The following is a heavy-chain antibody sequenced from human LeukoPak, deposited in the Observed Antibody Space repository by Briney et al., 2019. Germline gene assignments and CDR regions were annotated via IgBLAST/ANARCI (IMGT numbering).Heavy chain of an antibody. J-gene: IGHJ4*02. CDR1: GGSISRSSYY. CDR2: IYYSGNN. V-gene: IGHV4-39*01. CDR3: ARHENRNDGFDY. D-gene: IGHD1-1*01. Sequence: SETLSLACIVSGGSISRSSYYWGWIRQPPGKGLEWIGSIYYSGNNYYNPSLKSRVTISVERSKNQFSLKLSSVTAADTAVYYCARHENRNDGFDYWGQGTLVTVSS.